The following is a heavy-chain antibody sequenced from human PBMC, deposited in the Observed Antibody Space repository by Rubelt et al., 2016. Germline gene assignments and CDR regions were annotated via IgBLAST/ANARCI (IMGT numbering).Heavy chain of an antibody. Sequence: EVQLVPSGAEVKKPGESLKISCKGSGCSFTSYWIGWVRQMPGQGLEWLGIIYPGDSATRYSPSFPCQVSISADKSISTAYLQWSSLKASDTAMYYCARHGQVQRGDAFDIWGQGTMVTVSS. D-gene: IGHD6-25*01. J-gene: IGHJ3*02. CDR1: GCSFTSYW. CDR3: ARHGQVQRGDAFDI. V-gene: IGHV5-51*01. CDR2: IYPGDSAT.